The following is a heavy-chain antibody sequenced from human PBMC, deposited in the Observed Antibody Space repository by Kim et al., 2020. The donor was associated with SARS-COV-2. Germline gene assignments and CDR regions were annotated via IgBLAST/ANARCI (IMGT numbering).Heavy chain of an antibody. CDR1: GFTFSSYW. J-gene: IGHJ6*02. CDR3: ARELVDSSGYYPQEADYYYYGMDV. V-gene: IGHV3-7*03. D-gene: IGHD3-22*01. CDR2: IKQDGSEK. Sequence: GGSLRLSCAASGFTFSSYWMSWVRQAPGKGLEWVANIKQDGSEKYYVDSVKGRFTISRDNAKNSLYLQMNSLRAEDTAVYYCARELVDSSGYYPQEADYYYYGMDVWGQGTTVTVSS.